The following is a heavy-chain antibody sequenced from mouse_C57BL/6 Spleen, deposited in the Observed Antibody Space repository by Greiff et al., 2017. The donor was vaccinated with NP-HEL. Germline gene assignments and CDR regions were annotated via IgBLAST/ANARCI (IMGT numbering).Heavy chain of an antibody. CDR1: GYTFTSYW. D-gene: IGHD1-1*01. V-gene: IGHV1-55*01. CDR2: IYPGSGST. Sequence: QVQLQQPGAELVKPGASVKLSCKASGYTFTSYWITWVKQRPGQGLEWIGDIYPGSGSTNYNEKFKSKATLTVDTSSSTAYMQLSSLTSEDSAVYYCARSEGITPYYFDYWGQGTTLTVSS. CDR3: ARSEGITPYYFDY. J-gene: IGHJ2*01.